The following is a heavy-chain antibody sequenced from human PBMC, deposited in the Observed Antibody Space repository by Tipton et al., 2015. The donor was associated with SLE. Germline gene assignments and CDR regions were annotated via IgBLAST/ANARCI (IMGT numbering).Heavy chain of an antibody. CDR1: GGSISSSSYY. V-gene: IGHV4-61*01. J-gene: IGHJ2*01. CDR3: ARSGQQLLPFDL. D-gene: IGHD6-13*01. CDR2: IYYSGST. Sequence: TLSLTCTVSGGSISSSSYYWSWIRQPPGKGLEWIGYIYYSGSTNYNPSLKSRVTISVDTSKNQFSLKLTSVTAADTAVYYCARSGQQLLPFDLWGRGTLVTVSS.